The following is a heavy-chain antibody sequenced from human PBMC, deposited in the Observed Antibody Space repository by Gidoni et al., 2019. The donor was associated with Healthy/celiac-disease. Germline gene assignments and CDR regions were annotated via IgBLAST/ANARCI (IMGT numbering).Heavy chain of an antibody. V-gene: IGHV4-39*01. CDR1: GRSISSSSYY. D-gene: IGHD3-22*01. J-gene: IGHJ4*02. Sequence: QPQLQESAPRLVKLSETVSLTCTVPGRSISSSSYYWGWIRQPPGKGLEWIGSIYYSGSPYYNPSLKSRVTISVDTSKNQFSLKLSSVTAADTAVYYCARRRDYYDSSGYSYYFDYWGQGTLVTVSS. CDR2: IYYSGSP. CDR3: ARRRDYYDSSGYSYYFDY.